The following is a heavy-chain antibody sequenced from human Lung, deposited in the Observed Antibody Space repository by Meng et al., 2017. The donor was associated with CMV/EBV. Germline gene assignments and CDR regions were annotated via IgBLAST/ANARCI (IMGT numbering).Heavy chain of an antibody. CDR2: IQCDGSNK. Sequence: GGSLRLXCEASGFAFNSYGVPGVRQAPGKGLAWVAFIQCDGSNKYYADSVKGRFTISRDNSKNTLYVQMNSLRTEDTAVYYCAKDREQWWWGDYGRDVWGKGTTVTVSS. CDR1: GFAFNSYG. D-gene: IGHD2-15*01. V-gene: IGHV3-30*02. CDR3: AKDREQWWWGDYGRDV. J-gene: IGHJ6*04.